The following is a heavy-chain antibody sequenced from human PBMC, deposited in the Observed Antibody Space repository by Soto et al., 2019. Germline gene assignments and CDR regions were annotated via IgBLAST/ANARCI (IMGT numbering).Heavy chain of an antibody. V-gene: IGHV4-59*01. CDR1: GGSISSYY. J-gene: IGHJ5*02. D-gene: IGHD2-2*03. CDR3: ARDDGYCSSTSCYGNWFDP. Sequence: ILSLTCTVSGGSISSYYWSWIRQPPGKGLEWIGYIYSSGSSNYNPSLKSRVTISVDTSKNQISLRLNSVTAADTAVYYCARDDGYCSSTSCYGNWFDPWGQGTLVTVSS. CDR2: IYSSGSS.